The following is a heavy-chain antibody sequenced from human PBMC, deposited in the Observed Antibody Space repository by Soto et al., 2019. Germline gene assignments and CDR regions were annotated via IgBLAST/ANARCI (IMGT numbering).Heavy chain of an antibody. D-gene: IGHD2-2*01. J-gene: IGHJ6*02. CDR1: GYSISSGNY. Sequence: SETLSLTCAVSGYSISSGNYWAWIRQPPGRGLEWIGSLYHIGSTHYNTSLKSRVTISVDTSKNHFSLELSSVTAADAAIYYCRSSTSCYDESCVDVWGQGTMVTVSS. CDR3: RSSTSCYDESCVDV. V-gene: IGHV4-38-2*01. CDR2: LYHIGST.